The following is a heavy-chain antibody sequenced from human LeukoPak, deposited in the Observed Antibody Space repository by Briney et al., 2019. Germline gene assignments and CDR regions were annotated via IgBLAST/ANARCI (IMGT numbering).Heavy chain of an antibody. J-gene: IGHJ4*02. CDR3: ATDRQPSRYLGLWS. Sequence: GGSLRLSCTASGSNFNTYYMSWVRRAPGEGLEWVANIGQDGNEKNYVDSVKGRFTISRGNAKNSVFLQMNSLRAEDTAVYYCATDRQPSRYLGLWSWGPGTRVTVS. D-gene: IGHD3-10*01. CDR2: IGQDGNEK. CDR1: GSNFNTYY. V-gene: IGHV3-7*01.